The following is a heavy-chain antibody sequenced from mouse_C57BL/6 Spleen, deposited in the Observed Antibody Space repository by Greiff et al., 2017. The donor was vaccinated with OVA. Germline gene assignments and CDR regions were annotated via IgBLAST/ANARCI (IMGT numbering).Heavy chain of an antibody. J-gene: IGHJ4*01. V-gene: IGHV7-3*01. CDR1: GFTFTDYY. CDR2: IRNKANGYTT. CDR3: ARYPPGDWYAMDY. Sequence: EVKVVESGGGLVQPGGSLSLSCAASGFTFTDYYMSWVRQPPGKALEWLGFIRNKANGYTTEYSASVKGRFTISRDNSQSILYLQMNALRAEDSATYYCARYPPGDWYAMDYWGQGTSVTVSS.